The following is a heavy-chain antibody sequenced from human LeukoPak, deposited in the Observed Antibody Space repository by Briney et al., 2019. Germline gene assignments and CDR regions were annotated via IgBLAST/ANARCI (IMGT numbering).Heavy chain of an antibody. CDR2: IIPILGIA. V-gene: IGHV1-69*04. CDR3: AGEGEIRITIFGVVIGSTREYGMDV. Sequence: SVKVSCKASGGTFSSYAISWVRQAPGQGLEWMGRIIPILGIANYAQKFQGRVTITADKSTSTAYMELSSLRSEDTAVYYCAGEGEIRITIFGVVIGSTREYGMDVWGQGTTVTVSS. CDR1: GGTFSSYA. J-gene: IGHJ6*02. D-gene: IGHD3-3*01.